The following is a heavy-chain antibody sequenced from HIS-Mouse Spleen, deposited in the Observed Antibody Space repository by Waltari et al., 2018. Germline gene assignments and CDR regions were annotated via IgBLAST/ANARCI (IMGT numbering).Heavy chain of an antibody. CDR3: ARIAEGYSSGWYAFDY. D-gene: IGHD6-19*01. CDR2: IDWDDDK. CDR1: GFSPSTSGMC. J-gene: IGHJ4*02. Sequence: QVTLRESGPALVKPTQTLTLTCTFSGFSPSTSGMCASWIRQPPGKALEWLARIDWDDDKYYSTTLKTRLTISKDTSKNQVVLTMTNMDPVDTATYYCARIAEGYSSGWYAFDYWGQGTLVTVSS. V-gene: IGHV2-70*15.